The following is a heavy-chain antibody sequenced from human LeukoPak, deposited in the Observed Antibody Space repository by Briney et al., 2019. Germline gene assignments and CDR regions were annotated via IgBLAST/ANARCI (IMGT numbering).Heavy chain of an antibody. CDR3: ARSRAAVAGYFDC. CDR2: ISGSGADT. CDR1: GFTSDSYA. Sequence: GGSLRLSCAVSGFTSDSYAMTWVRQAPGKGLEWVSAISGSGADTYYADAVKGRFTISRDDSKNTLYLQMKSPGVDDTAVYYCARSRAAVAGYFDCWGQGTLVTVSS. V-gene: IGHV3-23*01. D-gene: IGHD6-19*01. J-gene: IGHJ4*02.